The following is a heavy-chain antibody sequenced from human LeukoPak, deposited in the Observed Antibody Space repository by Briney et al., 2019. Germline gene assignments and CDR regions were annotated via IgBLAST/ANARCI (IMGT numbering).Heavy chain of an antibody. CDR2: FDVAETDT. D-gene: IGHD3-3*01. J-gene: IGHJ4*02. CDR1: GYTLTELS. Sequence: ASVKVSCKVSGYTLTELSMHWVRQAPGKGLEWMGGFDVAETDTIYAQKFQGRVTMTEDTSTDTAYMELNSLSSEDTAVYYCSSSGVEEWQGLHFWGQGTLVTVSS. V-gene: IGHV1-24*01. CDR3: SSSGVEEWQGLHF.